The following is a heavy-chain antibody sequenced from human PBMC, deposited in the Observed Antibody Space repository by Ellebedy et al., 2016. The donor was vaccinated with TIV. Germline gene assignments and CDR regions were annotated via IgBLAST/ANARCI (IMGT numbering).Heavy chain of an antibody. CDR1: GYTLTANY. D-gene: IGHD1-1*01. V-gene: IGHV1-2*02. CDR2: INPDSGCT. J-gene: IGHJ6*02. Sequence: ASVKVSCKASGYTLTANYVHWVRQAPGQSLEWMGWINPDSGCTHFAQNFQGRVSMTRDASINTVYMQLTRLQSDDTAVYYCARVRRGSSGMDVWGQGTTVTVSS. CDR3: ARVRRGSSGMDV.